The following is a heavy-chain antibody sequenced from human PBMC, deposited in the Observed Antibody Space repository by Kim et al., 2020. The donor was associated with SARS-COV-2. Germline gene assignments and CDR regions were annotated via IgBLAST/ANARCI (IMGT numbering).Heavy chain of an antibody. CDR1: GDSISNGGYF. CDR3: ARDDKSGYYSGWFDP. V-gene: IGHV4-31*03. J-gene: IGHJ5*02. D-gene: IGHD3-3*01. CDR2: INYNGNN. Sequence: SETLSLTCTVSGDSISNGGYFWSWIRQHPEKGLEWIAYINYNGNNYYNPSLKSRATISVDTSKNQFSLRLSSVTAADTAVYYCARDDKSGYYSGWFDPWGQGSLLTVPS.